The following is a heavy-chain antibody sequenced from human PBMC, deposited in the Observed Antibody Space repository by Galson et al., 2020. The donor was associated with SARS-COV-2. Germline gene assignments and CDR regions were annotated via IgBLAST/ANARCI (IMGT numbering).Heavy chain of an antibody. CDR2: IYTSGST. V-gene: IGHV4-4*07. Sequence: SQTLSLTCTVSGGSISSYYWNWIRQPAGKGLEWIGRIYTSGSTKYNPSLKSRVTMSEDTSKNQFSLKLSSVTAADTAVYYCARGGAVAGLPYYFDYWGQGTLVTVSS. D-gene: IGHD6-13*01. J-gene: IGHJ4*02. CDR1: GGSISSYY. CDR3: ARGGAVAGLPYYFDY.